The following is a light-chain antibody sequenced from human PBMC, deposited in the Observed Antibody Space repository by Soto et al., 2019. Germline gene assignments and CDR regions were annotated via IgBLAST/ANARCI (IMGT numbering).Light chain of an antibody. Sequence: DVRMSKSPATLSASIRDRVTXTCRASQSISSWLAWYQQKPGKAPKLLIYKASSLESGVPSRFSGSGSGTEFTLTISSLQPDDFATYYCQQYNSYSWTFGQGTKVDIK. CDR2: KAS. V-gene: IGKV1-5*03. CDR1: QSISSW. J-gene: IGKJ1*01. CDR3: QQYNSYSWT.